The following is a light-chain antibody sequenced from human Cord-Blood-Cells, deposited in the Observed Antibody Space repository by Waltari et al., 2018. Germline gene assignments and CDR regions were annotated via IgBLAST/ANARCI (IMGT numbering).Light chain of an antibody. CDR3: QQYNNWPPLT. CDR2: GAS. Sequence: EIVMTQSPATLSVSPGVRATLSCRASQSVSSNLAWYQQEPGQAPRLLIYGASTRATGIPARFSGSGSGTEFTLTISSLQSEDFAVYYCQQYNNWPPLTFGQGTRLEIK. V-gene: IGKV3-15*01. J-gene: IGKJ5*01. CDR1: QSVSSN.